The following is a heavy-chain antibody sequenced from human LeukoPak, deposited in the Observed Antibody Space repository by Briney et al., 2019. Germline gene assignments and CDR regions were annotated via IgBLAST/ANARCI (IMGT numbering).Heavy chain of an antibody. V-gene: IGHV1-69*04. CDR2: IIPIFGIA. CDR3: ARDHETTVNYFDY. CDR1: GGTFSSYA. D-gene: IGHD4-17*01. Sequence: GASVKVSCKASGGTFSSYAISWVRQAPGQGLEWMGRIIPIFGIANYAQKFQGRVTITADKSTSTAYMELSSLRSEDTAVYYCARDHETTVNYFDYWGQGTLATVSS. J-gene: IGHJ4*02.